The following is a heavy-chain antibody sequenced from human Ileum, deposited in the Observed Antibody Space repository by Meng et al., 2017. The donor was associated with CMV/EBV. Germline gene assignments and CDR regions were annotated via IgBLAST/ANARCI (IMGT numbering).Heavy chain of an antibody. V-gene: IGHV3-11*01. CDR2: ISSSGSTI. CDR1: GFTFSDYY. Sequence: AAGFTFSDYYMSWSLQAPGKGLEWVSYISSSGSTIYYADSVKGRFTISRDNAKNSLYLQMNSLRAEDTAVYYCARFTGWSSGLFDYWGQGTLVTVSS. CDR3: ARFTGWSSGLFDY. D-gene: IGHD3-22*01. J-gene: IGHJ4*02.